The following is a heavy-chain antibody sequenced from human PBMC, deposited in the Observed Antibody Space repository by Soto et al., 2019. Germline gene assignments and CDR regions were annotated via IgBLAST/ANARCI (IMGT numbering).Heavy chain of an antibody. J-gene: IGHJ4*02. CDR1: GFTFSSYA. Sequence: GGSLRLSCAASGFTFSSYALHWVRQAPGKGLEWVAVISYDGINKYYADSVKGRFTISRDNSKDTLYLQMNSLRTEDTAAYYCVHLAGGAHTDHFCGQGTQVTVSS. D-gene: IGHD1-26*01. CDR3: VHLAGGAHTDHF. V-gene: IGHV3-30-3*01. CDR2: ISYDGINK.